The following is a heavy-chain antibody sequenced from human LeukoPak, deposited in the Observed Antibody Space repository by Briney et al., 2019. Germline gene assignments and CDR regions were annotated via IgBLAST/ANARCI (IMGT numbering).Heavy chain of an antibody. Sequence: PSGTLSLTCAVSGGSIGSTNWWSWVRQPPGKGLEWIGEIYHSGNTNYNPSLKSRVTLSVDKSKNQLSLKVNSVTAADTAVYYCVANGWYSLEHWGQGTLVIVSS. J-gene: IGHJ1*01. V-gene: IGHV4-4*02. CDR3: VANGWYSLEH. CDR1: GGSIGSTNW. CDR2: IYHSGNT. D-gene: IGHD6-19*01.